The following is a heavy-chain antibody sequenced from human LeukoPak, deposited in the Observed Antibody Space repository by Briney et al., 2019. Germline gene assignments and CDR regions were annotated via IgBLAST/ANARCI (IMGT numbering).Heavy chain of an antibody. J-gene: IGHJ5*02. Sequence: GASVKVSCKASGYTFTSYDFNWVRQATGQRPEWMGWMSPNSGDTGYAQKFQGRVTMTRDTSISTAYMELSRLRSDDTAVFYCARDPWGGDIVVVPAAIHDPWGQGTLVTISS. CDR2: MSPNSGDT. CDR3: ARDPWGGDIVVVPAAIHDP. CDR1: GYTFTSYD. D-gene: IGHD2-2*01. V-gene: IGHV1-8*01.